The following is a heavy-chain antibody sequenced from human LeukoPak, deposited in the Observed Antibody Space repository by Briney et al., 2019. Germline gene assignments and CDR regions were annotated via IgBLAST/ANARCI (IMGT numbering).Heavy chain of an antibody. V-gene: IGHV1-2*02. D-gene: IGHD1-26*01. J-gene: IGHJ5*02. CDR3: ARDFPSSRGSYRPGWFDP. CDR1: GYTFTGYY. CDR2: INPNSGGT. Sequence: ASVKVSCKASGYTFTGYYMHWVRQAPGQGREWMGWINPNSGGTNYAQKFQGRVSMTRDTSISTAYMELSRLRSDDTAVYYCARDFPSSRGSYRPGWFDPWGQGTLVTVSS.